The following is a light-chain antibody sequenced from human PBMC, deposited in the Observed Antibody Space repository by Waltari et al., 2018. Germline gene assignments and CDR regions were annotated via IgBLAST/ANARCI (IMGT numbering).Light chain of an antibody. CDR3: QSFDKTLNEWV. CDR1: ASNTGAGYD. V-gene: IGLV1-40*01. Sequence: QSVLTQPPSVSGAPGQRVTVSCTGSASNTGAGYDVQWYQQFPGRAPRLVTHANIYRPSWGPDRFSATKSGSSASLAITGLQAEDEADYYFQSFDKTLNEWVFGGGTKVTVL. J-gene: IGLJ3*02. CDR2: ANI.